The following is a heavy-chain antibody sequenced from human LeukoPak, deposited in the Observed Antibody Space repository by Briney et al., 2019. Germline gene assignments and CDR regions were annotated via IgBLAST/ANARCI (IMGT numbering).Heavy chain of an antibody. D-gene: IGHD2-2*01. CDR2: IYHSVGT. Sequence: PSGGLSLTRAVSRGSISRGVYSWSWIRQPPGAGLEWMGYIYHSVGTYYNPSLKSRVTISVDRSKNQFSLKLSSVTAADTAVYYCARDQGYCSSTSCEDYSYYGTDVWGKGTTVTVSS. V-gene: IGHV4-30-2*01. CDR1: RGSISRGVYS. J-gene: IGHJ6*04. CDR3: ARDQGYCSSTSCEDYSYYGTDV.